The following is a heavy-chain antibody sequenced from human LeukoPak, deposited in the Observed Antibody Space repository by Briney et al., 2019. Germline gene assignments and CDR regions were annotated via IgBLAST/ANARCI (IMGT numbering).Heavy chain of an antibody. CDR2: MSISGDRI. Sequence: QSGGSLRLSCAASGFTFSSYAMSWVRQAPGKGLEWVSAMSISGDRILYADSVKGRFTISRDNAKNSLYLQMNSLRAEDTAVYYCARGSRNVWSGYYDLYNWFDPWGQGTLVTVSS. D-gene: IGHD3-3*01. J-gene: IGHJ5*02. V-gene: IGHV3-23*01. CDR1: GFTFSSYA. CDR3: ARGSRNVWSGYYDLYNWFDP.